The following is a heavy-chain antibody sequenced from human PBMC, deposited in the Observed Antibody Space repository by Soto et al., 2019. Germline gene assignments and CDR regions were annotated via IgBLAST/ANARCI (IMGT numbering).Heavy chain of an antibody. CDR2: ISGSGGST. D-gene: IGHD6-6*01. CDR1: GFTFSSYA. Sequence: GGSLRLSCAASGFTFSSYAMSWVRQAPGKGLEWVSAISGSGGSTYYADSVKDRFTISRDNSKNTLYLQMNSLRAEDTAVYYCAKDKGALAARRWFDPWGQGTLVTVSS. CDR3: AKDKGALAARRWFDP. V-gene: IGHV3-23*01. J-gene: IGHJ5*02.